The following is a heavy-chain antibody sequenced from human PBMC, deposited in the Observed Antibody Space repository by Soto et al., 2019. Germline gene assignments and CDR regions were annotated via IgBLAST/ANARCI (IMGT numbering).Heavy chain of an antibody. D-gene: IGHD2-15*01. J-gene: IGHJ4*02. V-gene: IGHV4-4*07. CDR2: IYTSGRT. Sequence: QVQLQESGPGLVKPSETLSLTCTVSGGSISSYYWSWIRQPAGKGLEWIGRIYTSGRTNYNPSLKSRVTVSVDTSKSQFSLKLSSVTAADTAVYYCARDSYCSGGTCYHYYWGQGTLVTVSS. CDR1: GGSISSYY. CDR3: ARDSYCSGGTCYHYY.